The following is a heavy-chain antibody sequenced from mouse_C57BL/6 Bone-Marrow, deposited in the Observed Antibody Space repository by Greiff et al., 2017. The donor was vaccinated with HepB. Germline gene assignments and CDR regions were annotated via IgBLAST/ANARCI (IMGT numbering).Heavy chain of an antibody. CDR3: AIGGGYLLLYYYAMDY. Sequence: QVQLQQPGAELVKPGASVKVSCKASGYTFTSYWMHWVKQRPGQGLEWIGRLHPSDSDTNYNQKFKGKATLTVDKSSSTAYMQLSSLTSEDSAVYYCAIGGGYLLLYYYAMDYWGQGTSVTVSS. D-gene: IGHD5-1*01. CDR1: GYTFTSYW. J-gene: IGHJ4*01. CDR2: LHPSDSDT. V-gene: IGHV1-74*01.